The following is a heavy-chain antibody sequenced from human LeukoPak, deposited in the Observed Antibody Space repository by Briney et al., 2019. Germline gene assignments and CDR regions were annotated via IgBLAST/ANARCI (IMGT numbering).Heavy chain of an antibody. CDR3: ARGPSYCDF. Sequence: TLSLTCTVSGGSISSDGFYWSWVRQHPGKGLEWIGYISYSGSTYYNPSLKSRVSVSLDTSKSQFSLKLTSVTAADTAVYFCARGPSYCDFWGQGTLVTVSS. CDR2: ISYSGST. J-gene: IGHJ4*02. CDR1: GGSISSDGFY. V-gene: IGHV4-31*03.